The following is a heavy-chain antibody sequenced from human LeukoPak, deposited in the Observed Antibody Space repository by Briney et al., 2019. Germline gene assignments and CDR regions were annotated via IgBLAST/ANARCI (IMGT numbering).Heavy chain of an antibody. CDR2: IYYRGST. CDR1: GGSISSYY. J-gene: IGHJ4*02. D-gene: IGHD1-26*01. CDR3: ASSRYSGSYYFDY. V-gene: IGHV4-59*01. Sequence: SETLSLTCTVSGGSISSYYWSWIRQPPGKGLEWIGYIYYRGSTNYNPSLKSRVTISVDTSKNQFSLKLSSVTAADTAVYYCASSRYSGSYYFDYWGQGTLVTVSS.